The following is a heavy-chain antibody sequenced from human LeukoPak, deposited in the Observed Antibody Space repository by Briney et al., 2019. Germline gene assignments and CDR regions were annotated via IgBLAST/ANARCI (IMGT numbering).Heavy chain of an antibody. D-gene: IGHD3-22*01. Sequence: NPSETLSLTCTVSGGSIGSSSYYWGWIRQPPGKGLEWIGSIYYSGSTYYNPSLKSRVTISVDTSKNQFSLKLSSVTAADTAVYYCATTPYHYDSSGYFSKGFDYWGQGTLVTVSP. V-gene: IGHV4-39*01. CDR3: ATTPYHYDSSGYFSKGFDY. CDR1: GGSIGSSSYY. CDR2: IYYSGST. J-gene: IGHJ4*02.